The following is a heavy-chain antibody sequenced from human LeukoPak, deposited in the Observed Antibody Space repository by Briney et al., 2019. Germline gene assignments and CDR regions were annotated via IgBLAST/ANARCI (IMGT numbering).Heavy chain of an antibody. CDR2: VNARGDT. J-gene: IGHJ5*02. Sequence: TVSLICAVYGWSFNDYYWNWIRQPPGKGLEWIGEVNARGDTNYNPSLMSRVTISVDTSKKQFSLRLTSMIAADTALYYCARGQVPAARGYNWFDPWGQGTLVTVSS. D-gene: IGHD2-2*01. CDR3: ARGQVPAARGYNWFDP. V-gene: IGHV4-34*01. CDR1: GWSFNDYY.